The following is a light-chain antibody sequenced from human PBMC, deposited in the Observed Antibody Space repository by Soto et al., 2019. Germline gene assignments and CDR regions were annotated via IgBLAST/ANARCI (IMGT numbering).Light chain of an antibody. CDR1: SSNIGAGYD. V-gene: IGLV1-40*01. CDR3: QSYDSSLSGSV. CDR2: GNS. Sequence: QSVLTQPPSVSGAPGQRVTISCTGSSSNIGAGYDVHWYQQLPGTAPKFLIYGNSNRPSGVPDRFSGSKSGTSASLAIIGLQAEDEADYYCQSYDSSLSGSVFGGGTQLTVL. J-gene: IGLJ7*01.